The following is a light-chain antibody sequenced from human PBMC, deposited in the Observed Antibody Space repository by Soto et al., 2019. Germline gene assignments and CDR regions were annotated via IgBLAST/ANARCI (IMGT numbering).Light chain of an antibody. CDR1: HSIRSN. V-gene: IGKV3-15*01. CDR2: DIS. J-gene: IGKJ1*01. Sequence: IVMTQSPATLSVSPGERATLSCRASHSIRSNLAWYQQKPGQAPRLLIYDISTRATGVPARFSGSGSGTEFTLTISSLQSEDFAVYYCQQYNNWWAFGQGTKVEIK. CDR3: QQYNNWWA.